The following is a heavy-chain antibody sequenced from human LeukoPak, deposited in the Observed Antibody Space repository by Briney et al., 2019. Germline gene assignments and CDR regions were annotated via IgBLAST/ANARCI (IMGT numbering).Heavy chain of an antibody. CDR2: ISSRGSTI. J-gene: IGHJ2*01. CDR3: ARDYYDSSGYYLSYWYFDL. Sequence: GGSLRLSCAASGFTFSDYYMSWIRQAPGKGLEWVSYISSRGSTIYYADSVKGRFTISRDNAKNSLYLQMNSLRAEDTAVYYCARDYYDSSGYYLSYWYFDLWGRGTLVTVSS. V-gene: IGHV3-11*04. CDR1: GFTFSDYY. D-gene: IGHD3-22*01.